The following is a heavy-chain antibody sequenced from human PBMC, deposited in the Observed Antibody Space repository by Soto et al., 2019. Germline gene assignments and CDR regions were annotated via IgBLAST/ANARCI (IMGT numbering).Heavy chain of an antibody. CDR1: GYTFTSYG. Sequence: QVQLVQSGAEVKKPGAAVKVSCKASGYTFTSYGISWVRQAPGQGLEWMGWISAYNGNTNYAQKLQGRVTMTTVTSTSTAYMELRSLKSDDTAVYYCAGIGGIAAAGTFHYYYGMDVWGQGTTVTVSS. J-gene: IGHJ6*02. CDR3: AGIGGIAAAGTFHYYYGMDV. V-gene: IGHV1-18*04. D-gene: IGHD6-13*01. CDR2: ISAYNGNT.